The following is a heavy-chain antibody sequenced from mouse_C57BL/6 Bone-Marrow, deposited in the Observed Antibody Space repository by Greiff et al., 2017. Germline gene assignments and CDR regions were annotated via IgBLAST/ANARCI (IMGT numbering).Heavy chain of an antibody. V-gene: IGHV14-4*01. CDR1: GFNIKDDY. Sequence: VQLQQSGAELVRPGASVKLSCTASGFNIKDDYMHWVKQRPEQGLEWIGWIDPENGDTEYASKFQGKATITADTSSNTAYLQLSSLTSEDTAVYYCSYSTTVGGYYSMDYWGQGTSVTVSS. D-gene: IGHD1-1*01. J-gene: IGHJ4*01. CDR2: IDPENGDT. CDR3: SYSTTVGGYYSMDY.